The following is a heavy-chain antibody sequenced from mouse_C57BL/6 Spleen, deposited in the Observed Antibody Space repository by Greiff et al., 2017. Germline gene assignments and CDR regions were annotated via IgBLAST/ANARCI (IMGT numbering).Heavy chain of an antibody. Sequence: EVQLQQSGPELVKPGASVKISCKASGYTFTDYYMNWVKQSHGKSLEWIGDINPNNGGTSYNQKFKGKDTLTVDKSSSTAYMELRSLTSEDSAVYYCARGFMVAYWGQGTLVTVSA. J-gene: IGHJ3*01. V-gene: IGHV1-26*01. CDR1: GYTFTDYY. CDR2: INPNNGGT. CDR3: ARGFMVAY. D-gene: IGHD1-1*01.